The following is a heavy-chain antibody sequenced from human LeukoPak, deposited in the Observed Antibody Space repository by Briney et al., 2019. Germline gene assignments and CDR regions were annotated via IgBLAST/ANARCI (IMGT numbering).Heavy chain of an antibody. CDR2: IYYSGST. CDR3: ARGKDRDYFDY. J-gene: IGHJ4*02. V-gene: IGHV4-59*01. CDR1: GGSISSYY. D-gene: IGHD1-14*01. Sequence: SSETLSLTCTVSGGSISSYYWSWIRQPPGKGLEWIGYIYYSGSTNYNPSLKSRVTISVDTSKNQFSLKLSSVTAADTAVYYCARGKDRDYFDYWGQGTLVTVSS.